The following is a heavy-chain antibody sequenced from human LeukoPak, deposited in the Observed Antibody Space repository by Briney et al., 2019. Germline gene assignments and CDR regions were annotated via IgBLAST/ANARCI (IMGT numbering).Heavy chain of an antibody. CDR1: GFTFSSYV. V-gene: IGHV3-30-3*01. CDR3: AREDDGSVEYYYGMDV. CDR2: ISYDESNV. D-gene: IGHD2-15*01. J-gene: IGHJ6*02. Sequence: GGSLRLSCAASGFTFSSYVMHWVRQAPGKGLEWVASISYDESNVYYAESVKGRFTISRDNSKNTLFMQMNSLSAEDTAVYYCAREDDGSVEYYYGMDVWGQGTTVTVSS.